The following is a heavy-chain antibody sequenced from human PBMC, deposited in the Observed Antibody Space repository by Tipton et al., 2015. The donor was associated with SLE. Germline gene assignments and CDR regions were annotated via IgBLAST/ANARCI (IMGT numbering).Heavy chain of an antibody. D-gene: IGHD3-3*01. CDR1: GFTFSSYW. J-gene: IGHJ3*02. Sequence: SLRLSCAASGFTFSSYWMSWVRQAPGKGLEWVANIKQDGSEKYYVDSVKGRFTISRDNAKNSLYLQMNSLRAEDTAVYYCARAYYDFGHDAFDIWGQGTMVTVSS. V-gene: IGHV3-7*03. CDR2: IKQDGSEK. CDR3: ARAYYDFGHDAFDI.